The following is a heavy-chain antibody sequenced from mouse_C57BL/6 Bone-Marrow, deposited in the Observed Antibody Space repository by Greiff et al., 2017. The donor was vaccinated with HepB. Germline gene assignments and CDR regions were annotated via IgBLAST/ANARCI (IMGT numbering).Heavy chain of an antibody. D-gene: IGHD2-4*01. V-gene: IGHV1-82*01. CDR3: ARKDYQYFDV. CDR1: GYAFSSSW. CDR2: IYPGDGDT. J-gene: IGHJ1*03. Sequence: QVQLQQSGPELVKPGASVKISCKASGYAFSSSWMNWVKQRPGKGLEWIGRIYPGDGDTNYNGKFKGKATLTADKSSSTAYMQLSSLTSEDSAVYFCARKDYQYFDVWGTGTTVTVSS.